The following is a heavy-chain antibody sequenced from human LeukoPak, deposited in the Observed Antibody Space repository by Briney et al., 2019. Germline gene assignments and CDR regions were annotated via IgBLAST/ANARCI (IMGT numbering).Heavy chain of an antibody. D-gene: IGHD2-15*01. Sequence: SETLSLTCTVSGGSISSSSYYWSWIRQPPGKGLEWIGYIYYTGSTNYNPSLKSRVTISIDTSNNRFSLKLSSVTAADTAVYYCAREVVIAATWFDPWGQGTLVTVSS. CDR1: GGSISSSSYY. CDR2: IYYTGST. V-gene: IGHV4-61*01. CDR3: AREVVIAATWFDP. J-gene: IGHJ5*02.